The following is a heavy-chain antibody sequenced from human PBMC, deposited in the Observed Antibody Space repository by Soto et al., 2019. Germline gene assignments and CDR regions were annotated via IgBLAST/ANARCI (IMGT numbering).Heavy chain of an antibody. CDR1: GGTFSSYT. Sequence: GASVKVSCKASGGTFSSYTISWVRQAPGQGLEWMGRIIPILGIANYAQKFQGRVTITADKSTSTAYMELSSLRSEDTAVYYCARAEVAATGWFDPWGQGTLVTVSS. V-gene: IGHV1-69*02. CDR3: ARAEVAATGWFDP. D-gene: IGHD2-15*01. CDR2: IIPILGIA. J-gene: IGHJ5*02.